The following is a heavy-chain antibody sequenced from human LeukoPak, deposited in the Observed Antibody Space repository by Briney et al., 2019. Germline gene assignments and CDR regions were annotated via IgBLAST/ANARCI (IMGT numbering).Heavy chain of an antibody. CDR1: GFTFKNYW. D-gene: IGHD6-19*01. V-gene: IGHV3-74*01. Sequence: GGSLRLSFTASGFTFKNYWMHWVRQVPGQGLVWVSHINSDGSSTSYADSVKGRFTVSRDNAKNTLYLLMSNLRAEDTAVYYCARVTVSGWYTALDYWGQGTLVSVSS. CDR2: INSDGSST. J-gene: IGHJ4*02. CDR3: ARVTVSGWYTALDY.